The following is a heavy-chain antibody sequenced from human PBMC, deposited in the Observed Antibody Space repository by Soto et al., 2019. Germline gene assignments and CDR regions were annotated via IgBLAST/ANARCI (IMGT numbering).Heavy chain of an antibody. CDR2: ISYDGSNK. J-gene: IGHJ4*02. CDR1: GFTFSSYG. CDR3: VGGYYFGDY. V-gene: IGHV3-30*03. Sequence: QVQLVESGGGVVQPGRSLRLSCAASGFTFSSYGMHWVRQAPGKGLQWVAVISYDGSNKYYADSVKGRFTISRDNSKNTLYRQMNSRRAEDTAGYYCVGGYYFGDYWGQGTLVTVSS. D-gene: IGHD3-22*01.